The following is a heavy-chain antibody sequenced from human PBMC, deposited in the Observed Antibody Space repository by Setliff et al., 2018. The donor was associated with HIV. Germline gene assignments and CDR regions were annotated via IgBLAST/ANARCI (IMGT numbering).Heavy chain of an antibody. Sequence: PGGSLRLSCAASGFTFSSYEMNWVRQAPGKGLEWVSYISSSGSVIYYVDSVKGRFTISRDNAKNSLYLQMNSLRAEDTAVYHCARDRAGYYERYWHFDLWGRGTLVTVSS. CDR3: ARDRAGYYERYWHFDL. CDR2: ISSSGSVI. D-gene: IGHD3-22*01. V-gene: IGHV3-48*03. J-gene: IGHJ2*01. CDR1: GFTFSSYE.